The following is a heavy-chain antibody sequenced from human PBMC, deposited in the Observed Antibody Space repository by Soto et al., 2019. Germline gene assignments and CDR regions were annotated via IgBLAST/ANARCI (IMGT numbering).Heavy chain of an antibody. CDR2: INPSGGST. V-gene: IGHV1-46*03. CDR3: ARDGRYYDFWSGVDY. J-gene: IGHJ4*02. CDR1: GYTFTSYY. Sequence: ASVKVSCKASGYTFTSYYMHWVRQAPGQGLEWMGIINPSGGSTSYAQKFQGRVTMTRDTSTSTVYMELSSLRSEDTALYYCARDGRYYDFWSGVDYWGQGTLVTVSS. D-gene: IGHD3-3*01.